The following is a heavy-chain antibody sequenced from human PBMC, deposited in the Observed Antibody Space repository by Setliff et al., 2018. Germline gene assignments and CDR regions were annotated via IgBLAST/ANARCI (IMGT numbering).Heavy chain of an antibody. CDR2: IIPIFGTA. D-gene: IGHD5-12*01. Sequence: GASVKVSCKASGYIFTYYAIHWVRQAPGQGLEWMGRIIPIFGTANYAQKFQGRVTITADKSTSTAYMELSSLRSEDTAVYYCARVRLVATTNYYYYYYMDVWGKGTTVTVSS. CDR1: GYIFTYYA. V-gene: IGHV1-69*06. J-gene: IGHJ6*03. CDR3: ARVRLVATTNYYYYYYMDV.